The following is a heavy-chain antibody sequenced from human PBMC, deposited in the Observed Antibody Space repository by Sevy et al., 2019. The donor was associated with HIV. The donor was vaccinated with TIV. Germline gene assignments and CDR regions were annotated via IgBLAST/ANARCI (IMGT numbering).Heavy chain of an antibody. CDR3: ARDGEXCTNGXXSWGLFDY. Sequence: GGSLRLSCAVSGXXXSSYGMXXVRQAPXKXLEWXXXIWXDKSNKYYADSVKGRFTISRDNSKNTLYLQMNSLRAEDXAVYYCARDGEXCTNGXXSWGLFDYWGQGTLVTVSS. D-gene: IGHD2-8*01. J-gene: IGHJ4*02. CDR2: IWXDKSNK. CDR1: GXXXSSYG. V-gene: IGHV3-33*01.